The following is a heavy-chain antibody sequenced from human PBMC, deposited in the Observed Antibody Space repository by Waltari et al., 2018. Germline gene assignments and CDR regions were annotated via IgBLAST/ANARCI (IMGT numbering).Heavy chain of an antibody. J-gene: IGHJ6*02. CDR1: GFTVSSNY. V-gene: IGHV3-53*01. CDR2: IYSGGST. Sequence: EVQLVESGGGLIQPGGSLRLSCAASGFTVSSNYMSWVRQAPGKGLEWVSVIYSGGSTYYADSVKGRFTISRDNSKNTRYLQMNSLRAEDTAVYYCARVPPTHSSLLKSMDVWGQGTTVTVSS. D-gene: IGHD6-19*01. CDR3: ARVPPTHSSLLKSMDV.